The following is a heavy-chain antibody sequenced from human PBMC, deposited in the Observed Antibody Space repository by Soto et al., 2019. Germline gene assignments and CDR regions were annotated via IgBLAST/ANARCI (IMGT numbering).Heavy chain of an antibody. J-gene: IGHJ6*02. CDR1: GDSVSSNSAA. Sequence: PSQTLSLTCAISGDSVSSNSAAWNWIRQSPSRGLEWLGRTYYRSKWYNDYAVSVKSRITINPDTSKNQFSLQLNSVTPEDTAAYYCARGRGYCSSTSCYWGSDYYYGMDGWGQGTTVTVS. D-gene: IGHD2-2*01. CDR2: TYYRSKWYN. CDR3: ARGRGYCSSTSCYWGSDYYYGMDG. V-gene: IGHV6-1*01.